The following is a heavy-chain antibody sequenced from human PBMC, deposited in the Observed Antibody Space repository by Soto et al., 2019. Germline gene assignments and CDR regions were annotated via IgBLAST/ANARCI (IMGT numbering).Heavy chain of an antibody. CDR3: ARPYCSSTSCYAVLDY. Sequence: AASVKVSCKASGYTFTSYDINWVRQATGQGLEWMGWMNPNSGNTDYAQKFQGRVTMTRNTSISTAYMELSSLRSEDTAVYYCARPYCSSTSCYAVLDYWGQGTLVTVSS. D-gene: IGHD2-2*01. J-gene: IGHJ4*02. V-gene: IGHV1-8*01. CDR2: MNPNSGNT. CDR1: GYTFTSYD.